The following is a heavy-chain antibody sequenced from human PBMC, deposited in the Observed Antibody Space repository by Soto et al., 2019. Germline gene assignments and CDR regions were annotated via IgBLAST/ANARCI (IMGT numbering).Heavy chain of an antibody. CDR3: ARGGLQYSSGWYDY. CDR1: GGSFSGYY. CDR2: INHSGST. V-gene: IGHV4-34*01. Sequence: SETLSLTCAVYGGSFSGYYWSWIRQPPGKGLEWIGEINHSGSTNYNPSLKSRVTISVVTSKNQFSLKLSSVTAADTAVYYCARGGLQYSSGWYDYWGQGTLVTVSS. D-gene: IGHD6-19*01. J-gene: IGHJ4*02.